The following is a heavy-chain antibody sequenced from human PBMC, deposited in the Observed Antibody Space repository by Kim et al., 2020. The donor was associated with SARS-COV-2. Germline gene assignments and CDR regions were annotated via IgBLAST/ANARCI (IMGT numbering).Heavy chain of an antibody. V-gene: IGHV4-38-2*02. D-gene: IGHD1-1*01. Sequence: SETLSLTCTVSGHSISSTYHWGWIRQSPGTGLEWIGSISHSGTTYHNPSLNRRLTISLDTSRNQFSLKLNSVTAADTAVYYCTRIPPSGTTSDYWGQGVLVTVSS. CDR1: GHSISSTYH. CDR2: ISHSGTT. J-gene: IGHJ4*02. CDR3: TRIPPSGTTSDY.